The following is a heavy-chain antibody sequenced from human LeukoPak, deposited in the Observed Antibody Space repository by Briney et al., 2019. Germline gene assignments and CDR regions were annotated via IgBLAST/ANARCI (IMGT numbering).Heavy chain of an antibody. CDR3: ARAGSGSPISPGFY. J-gene: IGHJ4*02. CDR2: INPNSGGT. V-gene: IGHV1-2*02. CDR1: GYTFTGYY. Sequence: GASVKVSCKASGYTFTGYYMHWVRQAPGQGLEWMGWINPNSGGTNYAQKLQGRVTMTTDTSTSTAYMELRSLRSDDTAVYYCARAGSGSPISPGFYWGQGTLVTVSS. D-gene: IGHD1-26*01.